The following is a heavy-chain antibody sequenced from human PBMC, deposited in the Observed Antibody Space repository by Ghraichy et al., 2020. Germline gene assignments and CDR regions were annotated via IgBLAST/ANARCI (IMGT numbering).Heavy chain of an antibody. CDR2: INHSGST. CDR1: GGSFSGYY. J-gene: IGHJ6*02. Sequence: SETLSLTCAVYGGSFSGYYWSWIRQPPGKGLEWIGEINHSGSTNYNPSLKSRVTISVDTSKNQFSLKLSSVTAADTAVYYCARLFQLWSGYSFYGMDVWGQGTTVTVSS. V-gene: IGHV4-34*01. CDR3: ARLFQLWSGYSFYGMDV. D-gene: IGHD3-3*01.